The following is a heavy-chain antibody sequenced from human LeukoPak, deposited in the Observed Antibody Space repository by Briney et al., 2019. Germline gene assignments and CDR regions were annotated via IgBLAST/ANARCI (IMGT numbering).Heavy chain of an antibody. CDR3: ARGVGSGYTDY. D-gene: IGHD3-22*01. Sequence: SETLSLTCNVSGGSISTYYWSWIRQPPGKGLEWIGYIYYTGSTNYNPSLKSRVTISLDTSKNQFSLKLISVTAADTAVYYCARGVGSGYTDYWGQGALVTVSS. J-gene: IGHJ4*02. V-gene: IGHV4-59*01. CDR2: IYYTGST. CDR1: GGSISTYY.